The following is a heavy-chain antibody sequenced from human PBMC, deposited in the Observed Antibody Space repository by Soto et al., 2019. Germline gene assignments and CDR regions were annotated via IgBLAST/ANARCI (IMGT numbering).Heavy chain of an antibody. CDR3: TTGRGGSAYVPGAY. D-gene: IGHD5-12*01. V-gene: IGHV3-15*07. J-gene: IGHJ4*02. Sequence: EVQLVESGGGLVKPGGSLRLSCAASGFSFTSAWMNWVRQIPGKGLEWVGRIKTNIDSGATDYSAPVKGRFTISRDDSKDTVYLQMNSLKTEDTAVYYCTTGRGGSAYVPGAYWGQGALVTVSS. CDR2: IKTNIDSGAT. CDR1: GFSFTSAW.